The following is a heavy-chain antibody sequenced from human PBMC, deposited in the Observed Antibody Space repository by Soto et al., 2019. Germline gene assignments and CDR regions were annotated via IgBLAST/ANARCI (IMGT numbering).Heavy chain of an antibody. CDR1: GFIFNNYG. D-gene: IGHD2-15*01. J-gene: IGHJ3*02. Sequence: QVQLVESGGGVVQPGRSLRLSCAASGFIFNNYGMHWVRQAPGKGLEWVAVIWFDESDEDYADSVKGRFTISRDTSTTTLYLQMHSLRAEDTAVYYCARDPRAVVGARTPAFGIWGQGTMVTVSS. CDR3: ARDPRAVVGARTPAFGI. V-gene: IGHV3-33*01. CDR2: IWFDESDE.